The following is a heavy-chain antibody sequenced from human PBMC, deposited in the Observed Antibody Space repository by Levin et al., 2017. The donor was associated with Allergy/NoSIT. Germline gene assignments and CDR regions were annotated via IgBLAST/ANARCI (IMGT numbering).Heavy chain of an antibody. CDR3: ARVTPSPYDILTGYYTPGDNWFDP. CDR1: GYTFTSYG. Sequence: ASVKVSCKASGYTFTSYGISWVRQAPGQGLEWMGWISAYNGNTNYAQKLQGRVTMTTDTSTSTAYMELRSLRSDDTAVYYCARVTPSPYDILTGYYTPGDNWFDPWGQGTLVTVSS. V-gene: IGHV1-18*01. D-gene: IGHD3-9*01. J-gene: IGHJ5*02. CDR2: ISAYNGNT.